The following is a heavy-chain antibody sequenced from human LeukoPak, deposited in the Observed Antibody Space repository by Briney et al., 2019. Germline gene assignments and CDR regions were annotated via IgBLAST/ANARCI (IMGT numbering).Heavy chain of an antibody. CDR1: SGSISSSNYY. CDR2: ISTIGST. CDR3: ARGPYCGGDCYSGLAEYFQH. J-gene: IGHJ1*01. V-gene: IGHV4-61*02. Sequence: KPSETLSLTCTVSSGSISSSNYYWSWIRQPAGNGLEWIGRISTIGSTNYNPSLNSRVTISIDTSKNQFSLKLSSVTAADTAVYYCARGPYCGGDCYSGLAEYFQHWGQGTLVTVSS. D-gene: IGHD2-21*02.